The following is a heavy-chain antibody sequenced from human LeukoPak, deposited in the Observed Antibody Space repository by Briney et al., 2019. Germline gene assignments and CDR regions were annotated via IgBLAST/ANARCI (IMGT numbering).Heavy chain of an antibody. CDR1: GGSISSGGYY. D-gene: IGHD4-17*01. V-gene: IGHV4-30-2*01. Sequence: SETLSLTCTVSGGSISSGGYYWSWIRQPPGKGLEWIGYIYHSGSTYYNPSLKSRVTISVDKSKNQFSPKLSSVTAADTAVYYCARDEGGNYGDYYFDYWGQGTLVTVSS. CDR2: IYHSGST. CDR3: ARDEGGNYGDYYFDY. J-gene: IGHJ4*02.